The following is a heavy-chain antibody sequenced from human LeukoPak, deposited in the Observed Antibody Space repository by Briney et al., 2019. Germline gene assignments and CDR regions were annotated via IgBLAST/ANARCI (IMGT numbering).Heavy chain of an antibody. CDR1: GYSFTTFD. J-gene: IGHJ6*02. CDR3: ARGVNAGMDV. V-gene: IGHV1-8*01. CDR2: MSPRNGNT. Sequence: ASVKVSRKGSGYSFTTFDINWVRQATGQGPEWMGWMSPRNGNTGYAQMFQDRVTMTRDTSINTAYMELTSLRSDDTAVYYCARGVNAGMDVWGQGTTVTVSS. D-gene: IGHD2-8*01.